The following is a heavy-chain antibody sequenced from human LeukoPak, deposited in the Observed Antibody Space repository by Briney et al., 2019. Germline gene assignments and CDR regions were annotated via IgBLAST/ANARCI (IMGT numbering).Heavy chain of an antibody. CDR2: IKSDGST. J-gene: IGHJ5*01. CDR1: GFTFSSHW. Sequence: GGSLRLSCEASGFTFSSHWMHWVRHTPGKGLMWVARIKSDGSTIYADSVQGRFTISRDNAKNMVYLQMNSLRDDDTAIYYCTRAITYFYGSVTYDWFASWGQGTRVTVSS. D-gene: IGHD3-10*01. CDR3: TRAITYFYGSVTYDWFAS. V-gene: IGHV3-74*01.